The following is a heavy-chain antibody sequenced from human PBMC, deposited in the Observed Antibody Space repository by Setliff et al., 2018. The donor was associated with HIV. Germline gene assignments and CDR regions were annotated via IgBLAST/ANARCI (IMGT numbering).Heavy chain of an antibody. V-gene: IGHV3-30*04. CDR1: GFTFSSYA. D-gene: IGHD2-2*01. Sequence: GGSLRLSCAASGFTFSSYAMDWVRQAPGKGLEWVAVISNVGSNKYYADSVKGRFTISRDNSKNTLYLQMNSLRTEDTAVYYCARLGVVPADMDLFFAEYFHHWGQGTLVTVSS. J-gene: IGHJ1*01. CDR3: ARLGVVPADMDLFFAEYFHH. CDR2: ISNVGSNK.